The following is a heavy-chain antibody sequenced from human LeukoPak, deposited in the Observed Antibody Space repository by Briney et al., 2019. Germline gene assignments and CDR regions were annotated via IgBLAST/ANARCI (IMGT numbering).Heavy chain of an antibody. CDR3: ARSVGVAGGFDY. CDR1: GFIFVSYS. D-gene: IGHD6-19*01. J-gene: IGHJ4*02. Sequence: GMSLRLSCEGSGFIFVSYSLHWVRQAPGKGREWVSSSSSGSTYIYYADSVRGRFTISRDNARNSLYLQVNSLRPEDTAVYYCARSVGVAGGFDYWGQGTLVTVSS. V-gene: IGHV3-21*01. CDR2: SSSGSTYI.